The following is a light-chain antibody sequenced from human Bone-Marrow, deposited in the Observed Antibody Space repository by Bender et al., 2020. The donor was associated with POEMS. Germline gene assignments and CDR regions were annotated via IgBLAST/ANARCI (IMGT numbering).Light chain of an antibody. Sequence: QSALTQPASVSGSPGQSITISCTGASSDVGAYNLVSWYQQHPGRAPKVLIHDVSDRPSGVSNRFSGSKSGNTASLTISGLQAEDEADYYCSSYTSSSTFVVFGGGTKLTVL. CDR2: DVS. J-gene: IGLJ2*01. CDR1: SSDVGAYNL. CDR3: SSYTSSSTFVV. V-gene: IGLV2-14*02.